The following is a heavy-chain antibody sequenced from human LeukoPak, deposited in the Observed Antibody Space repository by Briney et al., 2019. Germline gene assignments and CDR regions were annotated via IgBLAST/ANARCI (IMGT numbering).Heavy chain of an antibody. CDR1: GGSISSGGYY. CDR2: IYYSGST. V-gene: IGHV4-31*03. J-gene: IGHJ3*02. Sequence: SETLSLTCTVSGGSISSGGYYWSWIRQHPGKGLEWIGYIYYSGSTYYNPSPKSRVTISVDTSKNQFSLKLSSVTAADTAVYYCARIPARYDYYDSSGYYRDAFDIWGQGTMVTVSS. D-gene: IGHD3-22*01. CDR3: ARIPARYDYYDSSGYYRDAFDI.